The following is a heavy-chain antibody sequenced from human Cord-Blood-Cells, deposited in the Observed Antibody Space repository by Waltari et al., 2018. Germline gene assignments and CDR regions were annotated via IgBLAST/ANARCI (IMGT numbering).Heavy chain of an antibody. Sequence: QVQLQQSGPGLVKPSQTLSLTCAISGDSVSSNSAAWNWIRQSPSRGLEWLGRTYYRSKWYNDYAVSVKSRITINPDTSKNQFSLQLNSVTPEDTAVYYCARDIRQDFWSGYYDAFDIWGQGTMVTVSS. V-gene: IGHV6-1*01. CDR1: GDSVSSNSAA. J-gene: IGHJ3*02. CDR3: ARDIRQDFWSGYYDAFDI. CDR2: TYYRSKWYN. D-gene: IGHD3-3*01.